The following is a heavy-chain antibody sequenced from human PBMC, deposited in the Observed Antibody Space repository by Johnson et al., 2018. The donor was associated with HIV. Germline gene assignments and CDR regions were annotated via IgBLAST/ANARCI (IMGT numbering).Heavy chain of an antibody. D-gene: IGHD4-23*01. CDR1: GFTFSTYW. J-gene: IGHJ3*02. V-gene: IGHV3-64*01. Sequence: VQLVESGGGLVQPGGSLRLSCVASGFTFSTYWMSWVRQAPGKGLQYVSGISPNGISTYYANSVIGRFTISRDNAKNTVFLQMRRLRADDMAVYYCARDSGGNYGAFDIWGQGTMVTVSS. CDR2: ISPNGIST. CDR3: ARDSGGNYGAFDI.